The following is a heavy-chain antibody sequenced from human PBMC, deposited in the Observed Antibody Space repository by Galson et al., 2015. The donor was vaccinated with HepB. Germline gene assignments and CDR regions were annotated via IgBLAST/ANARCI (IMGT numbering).Heavy chain of an antibody. V-gene: IGHV3-30*04. CDR3: AKAGASGWYEVDF. CDR1: GFTFSSYA. Sequence: SLRLSCAASGFTFSSYAMHWVRQAPGKGLEWVAVISSGGRNEFYSDPVRGRFTISRDNDRSTLYLQMNSLGPDDTAVYLCAKAGASGWYEVDFWGQGTLVTVSS. D-gene: IGHD6-19*01. CDR2: ISSGGRNE. J-gene: IGHJ4*02.